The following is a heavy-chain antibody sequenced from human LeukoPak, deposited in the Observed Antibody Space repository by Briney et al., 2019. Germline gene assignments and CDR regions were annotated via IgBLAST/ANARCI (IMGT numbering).Heavy chain of an antibody. CDR1: GFTFSDYS. V-gene: IGHV3-11*01. Sequence: PGGSLRLSCAASGFTFSDYSMSWIRQAPGKGLEWVSYISSSGSTIYYADSVKGRFTISRDNAKNSLYLQMNSLRAEDTAAYYCARESYCSSTSCYGGDYWGQGTLVTVSS. CDR3: ARESYCSSTSCYGGDY. CDR2: ISSSGSTI. J-gene: IGHJ4*02. D-gene: IGHD2-2*01.